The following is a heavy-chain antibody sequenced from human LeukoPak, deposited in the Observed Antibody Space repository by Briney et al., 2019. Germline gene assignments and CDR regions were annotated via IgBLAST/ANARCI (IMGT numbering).Heavy chain of an antibody. CDR2: INHSGST. Sequence: PSETLSLTCAVYGGSFSGYYWSWIRQPPGKGLEWIGEINHSGSTNYNPSLKSRVTISVDTSKNQFSLKLSSVTAADTAVYYCARSHPPVGWTVAFDIWGQGTMVTVSS. V-gene: IGHV4-34*01. CDR3: ARSHPPVGWTVAFDI. J-gene: IGHJ3*02. CDR1: GGSFSGYY. D-gene: IGHD2-15*01.